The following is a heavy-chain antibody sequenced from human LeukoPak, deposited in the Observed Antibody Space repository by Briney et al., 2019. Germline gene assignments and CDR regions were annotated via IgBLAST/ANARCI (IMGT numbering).Heavy chain of an antibody. Sequence: SETLSLTCAVSGYSISSGYYWGWIRPPPGKGLEWIGSIYHSGSTYYNPSLKSRVTISVDTSKSQFSLKLSSVTAADTAVYYCARRYDSGSGYYTFDYWGQGTLVTVSS. J-gene: IGHJ4*02. CDR2: IYHSGST. CDR1: GYSISSGYY. V-gene: IGHV4-38-2*01. CDR3: ARRYDSGSGYYTFDY. D-gene: IGHD3-22*01.